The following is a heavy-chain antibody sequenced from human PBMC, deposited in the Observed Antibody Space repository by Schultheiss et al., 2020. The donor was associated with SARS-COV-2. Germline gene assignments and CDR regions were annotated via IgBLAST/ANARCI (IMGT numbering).Heavy chain of an antibody. Sequence: GESLKISCKGSGYSFTTYWIGWVRQMPGKGLEWMGIIYPGDSDSRYSPSFQGQVTISVDKSISTAYLQWSSLKASDTAMYYCARAHSPYSSGYDYWGQGTLVTVSS. D-gene: IGHD6-19*01. J-gene: IGHJ4*02. CDR1: GYSFTTYW. CDR3: ARAHSPYSSGYDY. V-gene: IGHV5-51*01. CDR2: IYPGDSDS.